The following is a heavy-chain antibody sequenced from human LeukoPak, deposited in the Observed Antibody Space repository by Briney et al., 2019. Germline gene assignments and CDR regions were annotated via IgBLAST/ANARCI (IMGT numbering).Heavy chain of an antibody. CDR1: GGSFSGYY. D-gene: IGHD3-3*01. J-gene: IGHJ3*02. V-gene: IGHV4-34*01. CDR2: INHRGST. Sequence: SETLSLTCAVYGGSFSGYYWSWIRQPPGKGLEWIGEINHRGSTNYNPSLKSRVTISVDTSKNQFSLKLSSVTAADTAVYYCARAPIFGVANDAFDIWGQGTMVTVSS. CDR3: ARAPIFGVANDAFDI.